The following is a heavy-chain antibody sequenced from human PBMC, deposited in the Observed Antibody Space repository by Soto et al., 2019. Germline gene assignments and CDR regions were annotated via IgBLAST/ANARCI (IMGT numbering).Heavy chain of an antibody. J-gene: IGHJ6*02. CDR1: GYTFTSYA. CDR2: INAGNGNT. V-gene: IGHV1-3*01. D-gene: IGHD6-13*01. CDR3: ARDFQLAAAGYYYYYYGMDV. Sequence: ASVNVSCKASGYTFTSYAMHWVRQAPGQRLEWMGWINAGNGNTKYSQKFQGRVTITRDTSASTAYMELSSLRSEDTAVYYCARDFQLAAAGYYYYYYGMDVWGQGTTVTVSS.